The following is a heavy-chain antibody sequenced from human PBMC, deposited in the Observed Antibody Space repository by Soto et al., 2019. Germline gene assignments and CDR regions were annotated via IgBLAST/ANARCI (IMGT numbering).Heavy chain of an antibody. CDR1: GYSFTSYW. Sequence: XESLKISCEASGYSFTSYWIGWVRQMPGKGLEWMGIIYPGDSDTRYSPSFQGQVAMSVDKSISTAYLQWNSLKASDTAMYYCARHGGRLIAPTYWGQGTLVTVSS. V-gene: IGHV5-51*01. J-gene: IGHJ4*02. D-gene: IGHD3-3*01. CDR3: ARHGGRLIAPTY. CDR2: IYPGDSDT.